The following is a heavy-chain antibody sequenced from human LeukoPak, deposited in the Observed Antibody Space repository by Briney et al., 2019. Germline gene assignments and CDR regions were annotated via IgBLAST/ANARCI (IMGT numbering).Heavy chain of an antibody. V-gene: IGHV3-23*01. CDR3: AKVWWELRRVPYYFDY. CDR2: ISGSGGST. Sequence: GASVKVSCKASGGTFSSYAMSWVRQAPGKGLEWVSAISGSGGSTYYADSVKGRFTISRDNSKNTLYLQMNSLRAEDTAVYYCAKVWWELRRVPYYFDYWGQGTLVTVSS. CDR1: GGTFSSYA. J-gene: IGHJ4*02. D-gene: IGHD1-26*01.